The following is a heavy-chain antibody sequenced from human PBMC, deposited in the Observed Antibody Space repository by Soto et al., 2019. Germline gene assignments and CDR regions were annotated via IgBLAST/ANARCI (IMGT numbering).Heavy chain of an antibody. J-gene: IGHJ6*02. CDR1: GFNFRGYY. Sequence: EVQLLESGGGLVQPGGSLRLSCVASGFNFRGYYMAWVRQAPGKGPEWVSGTSPARANTQSADSVKGRFTISRDNSKNTLCLQMDSLRAEDTAVYYCAKDLQWYGMDVWGQGTTVTVSS. CDR2: TSPARANT. CDR3: AKDLQWYGMDV. D-gene: IGHD6-19*01. V-gene: IGHV3-23*01.